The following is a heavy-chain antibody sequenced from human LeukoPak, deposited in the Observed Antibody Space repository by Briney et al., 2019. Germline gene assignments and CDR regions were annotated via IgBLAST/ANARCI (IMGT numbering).Heavy chain of an antibody. J-gene: IGHJ5*02. Sequence: ASVKVSCKFSGYTLTELCMHWVRQAPGKGLEWMGGFDPEDGETIYAQKFRGRVTLTQDTSADTAYMELSRLRSEDTAVYNCAPHYITMVRGVTSRGNWFDPWGQGTLVTVSS. CDR2: FDPEDGET. V-gene: IGHV1-24*01. D-gene: IGHD3-10*01. CDR3: APHYITMVRGVTSRGNWFDP. CDR1: GYTLTELC.